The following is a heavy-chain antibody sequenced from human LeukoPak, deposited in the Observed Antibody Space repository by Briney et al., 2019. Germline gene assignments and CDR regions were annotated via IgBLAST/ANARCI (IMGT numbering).Heavy chain of an antibody. CDR1: GFTCRNFW. CDR2: IKKDGGQK. V-gene: IGHV3-7*03. CDR3: VRDADFYKGDY. Sequence: GGYLRLSCAASGFTCRNFWMNWARQAPGKGLEWVASIKKDGGQKKDVEAVNGRFTSSRDNAQNSLYLQMSGLRAEDTAMYYCVRDADFYKGDYWGQGTLVTLSS. J-gene: IGHJ4*02. D-gene: IGHD2/OR15-2a*01.